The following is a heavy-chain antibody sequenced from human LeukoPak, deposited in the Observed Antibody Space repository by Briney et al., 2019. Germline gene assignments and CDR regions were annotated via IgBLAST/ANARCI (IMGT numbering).Heavy chain of an antibody. CDR1: GFTFSSYG. Sequence: GGSLRLSCAASGFTFSSYGMHWVRQAPGKGLEWVAVIWYDGINKYYADSVKGRFTISRDNSKNTLYLQMNSLRAEDTAVYYCAKDTWFGELVGYFDYWGQGTLVTVSS. J-gene: IGHJ4*02. D-gene: IGHD3-10*01. CDR3: AKDTWFGELVGYFDY. V-gene: IGHV3-33*06. CDR2: IWYDGINK.